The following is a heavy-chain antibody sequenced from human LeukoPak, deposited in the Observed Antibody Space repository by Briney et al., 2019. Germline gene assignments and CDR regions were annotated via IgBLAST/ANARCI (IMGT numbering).Heavy chain of an antibody. CDR2: IDPSDSYT. V-gene: IGHV5-10-1*01. D-gene: IGHD4-17*01. Sequence: GESLKISCEGSGYSFTTFLISWVRQMPGKGLEWVGRIDPSDSYTNYSPSFQGHVTISADKSISTAYLQWSSLKASDTAMYYCARQVDTVTDFDYWGQGTLVTVSS. CDR1: GYSFTTFL. J-gene: IGHJ4*02. CDR3: ARQVDTVTDFDY.